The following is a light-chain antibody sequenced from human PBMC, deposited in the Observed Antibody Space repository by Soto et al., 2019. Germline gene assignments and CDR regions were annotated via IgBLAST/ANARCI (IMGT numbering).Light chain of an antibody. J-gene: IGKJ4*01. CDR1: ETISTC. V-gene: IGKV1-39*01. Sequence: DIQLTQSPSSLSASLGDRITITCRASETISTCLNWYQVQPGKAPRLLVYGASYLQVGVPVRFRGSGSGTLFTLTIDNLQREYLAYYFCQQFFSADRTFGGGNRVDI. CDR2: GAS. CDR3: QQFFSADRT.